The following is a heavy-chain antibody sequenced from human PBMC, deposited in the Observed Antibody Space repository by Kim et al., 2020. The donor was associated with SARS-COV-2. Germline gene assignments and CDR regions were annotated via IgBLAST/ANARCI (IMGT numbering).Heavy chain of an antibody. CDR2: IYSGGST. CDR3: ARCPSPGWFDP. V-gene: IGHV4-31*03. CDR1: GGSINTGNYY. J-gene: IGHJ5*02. Sequence: SETLSLTCTVSGGSINTGNYYWSWIRQHPGKGLEWMGFIYSGGSTYYNASLKGRLTISLDTYNNQFSLELISVTVADTAGYFCARCPSPGWFDPWGQGTLVPVSS.